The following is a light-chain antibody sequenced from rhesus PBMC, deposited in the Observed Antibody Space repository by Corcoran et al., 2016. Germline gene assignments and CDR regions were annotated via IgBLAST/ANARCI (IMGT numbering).Light chain of an antibody. Sequence: DIQMTQSPSSLSASVGDTVTITCRASQSISSRLDWYQQKPGKAPKLLIYKASSLQSGVPSRVSGSGSGTDFTLPISRLQPEDFATYFCLQYSSSPYSFGQGTKVEIK. J-gene: IGKJ2*01. CDR1: QSISSR. CDR3: LQYSSSPYS. V-gene: IGKV1-22*01. CDR2: KAS.